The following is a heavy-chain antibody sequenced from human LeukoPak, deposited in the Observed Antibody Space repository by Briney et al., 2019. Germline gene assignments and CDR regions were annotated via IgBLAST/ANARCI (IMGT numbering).Heavy chain of an antibody. V-gene: IGHV1-18*01. Sequence: ASVKVSCKASGYTFTSYGISWVRQAPGQGLEWMGWISAYNGNTNYAQKFQGRVTMTTGTSTSTAYMELRSLRSDDTAVYYCARDLRAAAGSSSYGMDVWGQGTTVTVSS. CDR1: GYTFTSYG. J-gene: IGHJ6*02. CDR2: ISAYNGNT. D-gene: IGHD6-13*01. CDR3: ARDLRAAAGSSSYGMDV.